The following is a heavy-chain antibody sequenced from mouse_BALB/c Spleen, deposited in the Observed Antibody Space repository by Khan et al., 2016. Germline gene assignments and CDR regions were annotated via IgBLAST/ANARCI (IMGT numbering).Heavy chain of an antibody. CDR3: TREGYYPY. CDR2: IDPANVNT. CDR1: GFNIKDTY. D-gene: IGHD2-3*01. Sequence: VQLQQSGAELVKPGASVKLSCTASGFNIKDTYMHWVKQRPEQGLEWIGRIDPANVNTKYDPKFQGKATITATTSSNTAYLQLSSLTSEDTAVYYCTREGYYPYWGQGTTLTVSS. J-gene: IGHJ2*01. V-gene: IGHV14-3*02.